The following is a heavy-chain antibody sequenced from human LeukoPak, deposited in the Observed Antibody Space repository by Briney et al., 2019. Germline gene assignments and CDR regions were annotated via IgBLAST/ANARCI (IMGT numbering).Heavy chain of an antibody. CDR2: FSGSGGST. V-gene: IGHV3-23*01. CDR3: AKDGPNYDILTGYYRGWFDP. J-gene: IGHJ5*02. CDR1: GFTFTSYA. D-gene: IGHD3-9*01. Sequence: SLSLSCALSGFTFTSYAISWVPQAPGNGLEAVSAFSGSGGSTYCEDSVEGLFTISRDNSKSTLYLQMNSLRAEDTAVYYGAKDGPNYDILTGYYRGWFDPWGQGTLVTVSS.